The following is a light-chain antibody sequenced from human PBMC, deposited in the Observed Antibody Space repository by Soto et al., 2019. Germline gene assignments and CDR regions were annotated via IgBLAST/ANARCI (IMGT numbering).Light chain of an antibody. CDR2: EVN. Sequence: QSALTQPASVSGSPGQSITMSCTGTSSDIGRYNYVSWCQQHPGKVPKLVIFEVNYRPSGVSDRFSGSKSGNTASLTITGLQAEDEADYYCTSCITANTRCVFGSGTKVTVL. V-gene: IGLV2-14*01. CDR1: SSDIGRYNY. J-gene: IGLJ1*01. CDR3: TSCITANTRCV.